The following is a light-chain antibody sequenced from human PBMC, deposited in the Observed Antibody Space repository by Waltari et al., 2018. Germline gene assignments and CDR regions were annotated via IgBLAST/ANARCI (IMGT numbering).Light chain of an antibody. Sequence: QSALTQPPSASGSPGPSVPLPCTGTTTDVGVSNYVSWYQHHPGKAPKLLIYAVSARPSGVPDRFSGSKSGNTASLTVSGLQPEDEADYYCASFAGSNTLFGGGTKLTVL. CDR1: TTDVGVSNY. J-gene: IGLJ2*01. V-gene: IGLV2-8*01. CDR3: ASFAGSNTL. CDR2: AVS.